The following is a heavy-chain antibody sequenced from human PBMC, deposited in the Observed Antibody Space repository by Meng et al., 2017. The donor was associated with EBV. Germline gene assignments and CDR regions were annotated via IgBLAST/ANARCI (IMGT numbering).Heavy chain of an antibody. CDR1: GGLFRYYA. CDR2: FLPRLGAP. J-gene: IGHJ4*02. D-gene: IGHD3-10*01. V-gene: IGHV1-69*01. CDR3: ASESGRGYTPDY. Sequence: VQLVQSAAGVHTPGSSVMVSCKTSGGLFRYYAISWVRQAPGQGLEWLGGFLPRLGAPNYAQKFHGRVKITADESTSTHYMDLSSLRSEDTAIYYCASESGRGYTPDYWGQGTLVTVSS.